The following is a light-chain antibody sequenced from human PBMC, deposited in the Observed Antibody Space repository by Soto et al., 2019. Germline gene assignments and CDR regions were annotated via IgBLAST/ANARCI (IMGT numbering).Light chain of an antibody. J-gene: IGKJ1*01. CDR3: QQYNNWPQT. CDR2: AAS. Sequence: EVVMTQSPATLSVSPGERATLSCRASQSVATNLAWYQQRPGQAPRLLIYAASTRAIGLPARFSGSGSGTEFTLTISSLQSEDFAVYYCQQYNNWPQTFGQGTKV. V-gene: IGKV3-15*01. CDR1: QSVATN.